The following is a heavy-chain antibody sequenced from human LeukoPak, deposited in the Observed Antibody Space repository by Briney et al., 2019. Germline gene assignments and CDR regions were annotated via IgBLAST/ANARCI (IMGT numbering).Heavy chain of an antibody. V-gene: IGHV4-61*05. Sequence: SETLSLTCTVSGGSISSSSYYWGWIRQPPGKGLEWIGYIFFSGTTNYNPSLKSRVTISVDTSKNQFSLKMTSVTAADTAVYFCARVGSGGAWFDFWGRGTLVTVSS. CDR1: GGSISSSSYY. D-gene: IGHD6-19*01. J-gene: IGHJ4*02. CDR2: IFFSGTT. CDR3: ARVGSGGAWFDF.